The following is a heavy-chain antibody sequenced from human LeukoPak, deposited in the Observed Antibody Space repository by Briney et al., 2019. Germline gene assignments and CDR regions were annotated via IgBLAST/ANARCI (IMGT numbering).Heavy chain of an antibody. V-gene: IGHV4-34*01. D-gene: IGHD3-3*01. J-gene: IGHJ4*02. CDR2: INHGGST. CDR3: ARIGGYDFWSGYTTFDQYYFDY. Sequence: SETLSLTCAVYGGSFSGYYWSWIRQPPGKGLEWIGEINHGGSTNYNPSLKSRVTISVDTSKNQFSLKLSSVTAADTAVYYCARIGGYDFWSGYTTFDQYYFDYWGQGTLVTVSS. CDR1: GGSFSGYY.